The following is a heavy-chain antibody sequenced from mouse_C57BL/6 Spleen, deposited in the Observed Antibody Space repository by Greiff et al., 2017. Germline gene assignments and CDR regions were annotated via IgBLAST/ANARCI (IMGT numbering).Heavy chain of an antibody. Sequence: QVQLQQSGAELVRPGTSVKVSCKASGYAFTNYLIEWVKQRPGQGLEWIGVLNPGSGGTNYNEKFKGKATLTADKSSSTAYMQLSSLTSEDSAVYFCARRGGNYDRYFDVWGTGTTVTVSS. V-gene: IGHV1-54*01. J-gene: IGHJ1*03. CDR2: LNPGSGGT. D-gene: IGHD2-1*01. CDR3: ARRGGNYDRYFDV. CDR1: GYAFTNYL.